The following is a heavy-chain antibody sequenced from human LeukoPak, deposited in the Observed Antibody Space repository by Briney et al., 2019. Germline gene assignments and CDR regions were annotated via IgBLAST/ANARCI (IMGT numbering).Heavy chain of an antibody. CDR2: ISGSGDST. Sequence: GGSLRLSCAASGFTFTSYAMSWVRQAPGKGLEWVSSISGSGDSTYYADSVKGRFTISRDNSKNTLYLQMNSLRAEDTAVYYCAKDPDYYDSSGDYWGQGTLVTVSS. D-gene: IGHD3-22*01. CDR1: GFTFTSYA. V-gene: IGHV3-23*01. J-gene: IGHJ4*02. CDR3: AKDPDYYDSSGDY.